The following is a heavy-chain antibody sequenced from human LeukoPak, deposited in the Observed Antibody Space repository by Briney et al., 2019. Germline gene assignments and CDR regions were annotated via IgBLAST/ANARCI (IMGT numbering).Heavy chain of an antibody. CDR3: ARDPPPFNV. V-gene: IGHV4-61*02. CDR2: IYTSGST. CDR1: GGSISSGSYY. J-gene: IGHJ4*02. Sequence: PSQTVSLTCTVSGGSISSGSYYWSWIRQPAGKGLEWIGRIYTSGSTNYNPSLKSRVTISVDTSKNQFSLKLSSVTAADTAVYYCARDPPPFNVWGQGTLVTVSS.